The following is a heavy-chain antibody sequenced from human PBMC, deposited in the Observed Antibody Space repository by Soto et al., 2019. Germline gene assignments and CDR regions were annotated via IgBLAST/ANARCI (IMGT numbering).Heavy chain of an antibody. Sequence: GGSLRLSCAASGFTFSNAWMSWVRQAPGKGLEWVGRIKSKTDGGTTDYAAPVKGRFTISRDDSKNTLYLQMNSLKTEDTAVYYCTTDPSDWKPPHYWGQGTLVTVSS. CDR2: IKSKTDGGTT. CDR3: TTDPSDWKPPHY. CDR1: GFTFSNAW. J-gene: IGHJ4*02. D-gene: IGHD1-1*01. V-gene: IGHV3-15*01.